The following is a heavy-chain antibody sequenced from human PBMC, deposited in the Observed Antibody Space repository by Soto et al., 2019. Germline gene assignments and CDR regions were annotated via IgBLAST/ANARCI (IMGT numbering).Heavy chain of an antibody. CDR3: AKDEGYCNSISCKDAFDY. Sequence: EVQLVESGGGLVQPGRSLRLSCAASGFTFVDYAMHWVRQAPGQGLEWVSGISWDGGYKGYADSVKGRFTISRDNAKKSLYLEMNSLRVEDTALYYCAKDEGYCNSISCKDAFDYWGPGTTVTVS. D-gene: IGHD2-2*01. V-gene: IGHV3-9*01. CDR1: GFTFVDYA. CDR2: ISWDGGYK. J-gene: IGHJ3*01.